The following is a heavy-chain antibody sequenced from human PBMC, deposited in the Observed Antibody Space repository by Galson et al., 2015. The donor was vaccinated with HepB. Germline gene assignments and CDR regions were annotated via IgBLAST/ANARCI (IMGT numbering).Heavy chain of an antibody. D-gene: IGHD1-26*01. Sequence: SLRLSCAASGFTFSNAWMSWVRQAPGKGLEWVGRIKSKTDGGTTDYAAPVKGRFTISRDDSKNTLYLQMNSLKTEDTAVYYCTTEGWWEQNNWFDPWGQGTLVTVSS. CDR1: GFTFSNAW. J-gene: IGHJ5*02. CDR2: IKSKTDGGTT. V-gene: IGHV3-15*01. CDR3: TTEGWWEQNNWFDP.